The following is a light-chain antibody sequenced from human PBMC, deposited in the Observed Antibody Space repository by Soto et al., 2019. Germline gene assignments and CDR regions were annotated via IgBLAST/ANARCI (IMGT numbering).Light chain of an antibody. CDR1: QSVSSSY. V-gene: IGKV3-20*01. Sequence: EIVLTQSPSTQRFSAGERSTLSCRASQSVSSSYVAWYQQKPGQAPRLLIFGASSRATGIPDRFSVSESGTDFTLIISRLEPEDFAVYYCQQYGSSPRTFGQGTKVDIK. CDR2: GAS. J-gene: IGKJ1*01. CDR3: QQYGSSPRT.